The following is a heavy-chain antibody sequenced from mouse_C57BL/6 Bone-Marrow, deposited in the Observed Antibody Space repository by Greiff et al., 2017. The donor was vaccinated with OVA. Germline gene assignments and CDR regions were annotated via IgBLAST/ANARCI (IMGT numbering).Heavy chain of an antibody. CDR1: GYTFTSSC. V-gene: IGHV1-74*01. J-gene: IGHJ3*01. CDR3: AKFIRFAY. CDR2: IHPSDSDT. Sequence: QVQLQQSGAELVKPGASVKVSCKASGYTFTSSCMHWVKQRPGQGLEWIGRIHPSDSDTNYNQKFKGKATLTVDKSSSTAYMQRSSLTSEDSAVYYCAKFIRFAYWGQGTLVTVSA. D-gene: IGHD1-1*01.